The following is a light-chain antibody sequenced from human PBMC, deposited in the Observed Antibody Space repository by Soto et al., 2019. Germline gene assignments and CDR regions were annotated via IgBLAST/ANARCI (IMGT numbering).Light chain of an antibody. J-gene: IGKJ1*01. V-gene: IGKV3-20*01. CDR1: QSFSSNY. Sequence: EIVLTQSPGTLSLSPGERATLSCRASQSFSSNYLAWYQQKPGQAPRILIYGPTTRATGIPERFSGSESGTDFTLTISRLEPEDSAVYYCQQYSSVWTFGQGTKVEI. CDR2: GPT. CDR3: QQYSSVWT.